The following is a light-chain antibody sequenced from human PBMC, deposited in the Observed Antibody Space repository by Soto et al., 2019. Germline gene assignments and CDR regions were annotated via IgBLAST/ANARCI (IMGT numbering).Light chain of an antibody. CDR1: SSDVGGYNF. CDR2: EVT. Sequence: QSVLTQPPSASGSPGQSVTISCTGTSSDVGGYNFVSWYQQHPGKAPKLIIYEVTKRPSGVPDRFSGSKSGNTASLTVSGLQAEDEADYYRSSYSGTNNYVFGTGTKVTVL. J-gene: IGLJ1*01. V-gene: IGLV2-8*01. CDR3: SSYSGTNNYV.